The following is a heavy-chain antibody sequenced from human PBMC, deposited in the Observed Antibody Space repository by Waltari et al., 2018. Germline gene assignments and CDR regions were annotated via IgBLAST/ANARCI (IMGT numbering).Heavy chain of an antibody. J-gene: IGHJ4*02. V-gene: IGHV3-21*01. CDR3: ARDTPAGLFDY. CDR1: GFTFSPYR. D-gene: IGHD2-2*01. CDR2: ISSSRGYI. Sequence: EVQLVESGGGLVKPGGSLRLSCAASGFTFSPYRMNWVRQAPGKGLEWVSSISSSRGYIHYADSVKGRFTISRDNAKKSLYLQMNSLRAEDTAVYYCARDTPAGLFDYWGQGTLVTVSS.